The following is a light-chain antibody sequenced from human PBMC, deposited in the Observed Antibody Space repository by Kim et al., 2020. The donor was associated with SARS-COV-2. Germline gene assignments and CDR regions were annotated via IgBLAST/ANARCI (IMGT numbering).Light chain of an antibody. V-gene: IGKV1-17*01. J-gene: IGKJ4*01. CDR2: TAF. CDR1: QGITSD. CDR3: LQHHNYPGVT. Sequence: DIQMTQSPASLSASVGDRVTITCRASQGITSDLGWYQQKPGKAPKRLIYTAFRLEGGVSSRFSGSGSGTEFTLTITSLQPEDIATYYCLQHHNYPGVTFGGGTKLEI.